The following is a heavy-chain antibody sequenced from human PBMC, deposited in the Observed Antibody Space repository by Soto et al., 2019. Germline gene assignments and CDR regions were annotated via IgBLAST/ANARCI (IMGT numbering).Heavy chain of an antibody. D-gene: IGHD3-10*01. Sequence: GGSLRLSCAASGFTFSSYSMNWVRQAPGKGLEWVSYISSSSSTIYYADSVKGRFTISRDNAKNSLYLQMNSLRAEDTAVYYCARDAVLLWFGELSEGYYFDYWGQGTLVTVSS. CDR1: GFTFSSYS. CDR2: ISSSSSTI. CDR3: ARDAVLLWFGELSEGYYFDY. V-gene: IGHV3-48*01. J-gene: IGHJ4*02.